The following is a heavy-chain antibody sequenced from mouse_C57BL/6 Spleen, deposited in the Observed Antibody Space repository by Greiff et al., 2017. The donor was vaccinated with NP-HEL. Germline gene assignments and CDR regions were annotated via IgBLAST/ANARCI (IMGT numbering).Heavy chain of an antibody. CDR2: ISSGGSYT. V-gene: IGHV5-6*02. D-gene: IGHD1-1*01. Sequence: EVMLVESGGDLVKPGGSLKLSCAASGFTFSSYGMSWVRQTPDKRLEWVATISSGGSYTYYPDSVKGRFTISSDNAKNTLYLQMSSLKSEDTAMYYCARQGTVVAYYYAMDYWGQGTSVTVSS. CDR1: GFTFSSYG. J-gene: IGHJ4*01. CDR3: ARQGTVVAYYYAMDY.